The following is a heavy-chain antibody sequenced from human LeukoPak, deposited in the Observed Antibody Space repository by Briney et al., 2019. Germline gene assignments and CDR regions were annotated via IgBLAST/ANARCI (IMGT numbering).Heavy chain of an antibody. Sequence: SSETLSLTCAVYGGSFSGYYWSWIRQPPGKGLEWIGEIYHSGSTNYNPSLKSRVTISVDTSKNQFSLKLSSVTAADTAVYYCARAGTGTDWFDPWGQGTLVTVSS. CDR1: GGSFSGYY. V-gene: IGHV4-34*01. CDR3: ARAGTGTDWFDP. J-gene: IGHJ5*02. D-gene: IGHD1-1*01. CDR2: IYHSGST.